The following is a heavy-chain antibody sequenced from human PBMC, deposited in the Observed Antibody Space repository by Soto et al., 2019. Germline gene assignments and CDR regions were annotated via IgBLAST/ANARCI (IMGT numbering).Heavy chain of an antibody. D-gene: IGHD4-4*01. CDR2: ISYGGDNK. J-gene: IGHJ5*02. V-gene: IGHV3-30*18. CDR1: GFTFSTYG. CDR3: AKDLDYIYRA. Sequence: QVQLVASGGGVVQPGTSLRLSCATSGFTFSTYGMHWVRQAPGKGLEWVAVISYGGDNKYYADSVKGRFTISRDNSKDTLFRQMNSLTPEDTAMYYCAKDLDYIYRAWGQGTLVTVSS.